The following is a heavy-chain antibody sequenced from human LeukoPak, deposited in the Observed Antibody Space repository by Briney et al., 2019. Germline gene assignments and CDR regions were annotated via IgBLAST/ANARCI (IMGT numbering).Heavy chain of an antibody. CDR3: ARDPTYYDILTGYYTDYYYGMDV. J-gene: IGHJ6*02. V-gene: IGHV3-21*01. Sequence: PGGSLRLSCAASGFTFSSYSMNWVRQAPGKGLEWVSSISSSSSYIYYADSVKGRFTISRDNAKNSLYLQMNSLRAEDTAVYYCARDPTYYDILTGYYTDYYYGMDVWGQGTTVTVSS. CDR2: ISSSSSYI. CDR1: GFTFSSYS. D-gene: IGHD3-9*01.